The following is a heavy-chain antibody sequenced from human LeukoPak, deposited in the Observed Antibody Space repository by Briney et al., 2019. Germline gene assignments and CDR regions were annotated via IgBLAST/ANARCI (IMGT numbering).Heavy chain of an antibody. CDR2: IKSKADGGTT. CDR1: GFTFSNAW. V-gene: IGHV3-15*01. J-gene: IGHJ4*02. CDR3: TTDESGYYDSSGYYYPFDY. Sequence: PGGSLRLSCAASGFTFSNAWMSWVRQAPGKGLEWVGRIKSKADGGTTDYAAPVKGRFTISRDDSKNTLYLQMNSLKTEDTAVYYCTTDESGYYDSSGYYYPFDYWGQGTLVTVSS. D-gene: IGHD3-22*01.